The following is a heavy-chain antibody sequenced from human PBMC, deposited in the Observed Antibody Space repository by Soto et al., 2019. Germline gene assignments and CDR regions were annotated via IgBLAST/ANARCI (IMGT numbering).Heavy chain of an antibody. CDR2: IYYSGST. J-gene: IGHJ5*02. Sequence: SETLSLTCTVSGGSISSGDYYWSWIRQPPGKGLEWIGYIYYSGSTYYNPSPKSRVTISVDTSKNQFSLKLSSVTAADTAVYYCARSPNLGYCTSTSCYTLDPWGQGTLVTVSS. CDR1: GGSISSGDYY. D-gene: IGHD2-2*02. CDR3: ARSPNLGYCTSTSCYTLDP. V-gene: IGHV4-30-4*01.